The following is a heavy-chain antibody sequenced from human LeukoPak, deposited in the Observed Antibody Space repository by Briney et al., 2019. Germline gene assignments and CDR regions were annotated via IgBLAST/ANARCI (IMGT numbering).Heavy chain of an antibody. Sequence: GGSLRLSCAASGFTFSSYWMSWVRQAPGKGLEWVANIKQDGSEKYYVDSVKGRFTISRDNAKNSLYLQMNSLRAEDTAVYYCAKDPAGYSSSWYSYFQHWGQGTLVTVSS. J-gene: IGHJ1*01. V-gene: IGHV3-7*01. CDR3: AKDPAGYSSSWYSYFQH. CDR1: GFTFSSYW. D-gene: IGHD6-13*01. CDR2: IKQDGSEK.